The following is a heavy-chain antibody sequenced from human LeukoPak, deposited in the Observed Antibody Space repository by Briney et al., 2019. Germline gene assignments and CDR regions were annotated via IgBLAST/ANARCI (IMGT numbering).Heavy chain of an antibody. V-gene: IGHV1-69*04. CDR3: ARGGLQYPPDY. D-gene: IGHD4-11*01. J-gene: IGHJ4*02. CDR2: IIPILGIA. Sequence: ASVKVSCKASGYTFTSYYMHWVRQAPGQGLEWMGRIIPILGIANYAQKFQGRVTITADKSTSTAYMELSSLRSEDTAVYYCARGGLQYPPDYWGQGTLVTVSS. CDR1: GYTFTSYY.